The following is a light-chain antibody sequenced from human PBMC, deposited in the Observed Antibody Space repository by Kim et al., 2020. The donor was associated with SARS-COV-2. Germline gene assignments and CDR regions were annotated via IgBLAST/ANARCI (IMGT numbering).Light chain of an antibody. CDR3: NSRDSSGNSVV. J-gene: IGLJ2*01. CDR2: GRN. CDR1: SLRIYS. V-gene: IGLV3-19*01. Sequence: ALGQTFMIKCQEDSLRIYSASWYQQKPGQAHVFVVYGRNSRPSGIPDRLSGSRSGNTSSLTITGAQAEDEADYYCNSRDSSGNSVVFGGGTQLTVL.